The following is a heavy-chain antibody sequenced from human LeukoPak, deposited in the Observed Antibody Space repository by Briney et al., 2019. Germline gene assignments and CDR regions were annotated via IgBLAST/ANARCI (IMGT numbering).Heavy chain of an antibody. CDR2: IYYSGST. CDR1: GGSISSGDYY. J-gene: IGHJ4*02. V-gene: IGHV4-30-4*08. Sequence: TSETLSLTCTVSGGSISSGDYYWSWIGQPPGKGLEWIGYIYYSGSTYYNPSLKSRVTISVDTSKNQFSLKLSSVTAADTAVYYCAGESDSSGEFDYWGQGTLVTVSS. CDR3: AGESDSSGEFDY. D-gene: IGHD3-22*01.